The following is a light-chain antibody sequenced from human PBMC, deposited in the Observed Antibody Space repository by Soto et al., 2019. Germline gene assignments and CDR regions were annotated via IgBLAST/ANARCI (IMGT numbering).Light chain of an antibody. Sequence: EIVMTQSPATLSVSPVERVTLSCRASHSVVSTLAWYQQKPGQGPRLLMYDTSTRATGVPARFSGSGSGTEFTLTISSLQSDDSAVYFCQHYNNWPWTVGQGTKVDI. CDR1: HSVVST. CDR2: DTS. V-gene: IGKV3-15*01. CDR3: QHYNNWPWT. J-gene: IGKJ1*01.